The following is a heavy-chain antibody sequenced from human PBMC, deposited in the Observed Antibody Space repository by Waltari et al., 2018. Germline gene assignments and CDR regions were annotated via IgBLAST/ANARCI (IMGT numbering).Heavy chain of an antibody. J-gene: IGHJ4*02. D-gene: IGHD2-15*01. CDR2: ISYSGSTI. CDR1: GFTFSSYE. V-gene: IGHV3-48*03. CDR3: ARGWNSGGTYSRDY. Sequence: EVQLVESGGGLVQPGGSLRLSCAASGFTFSSYEMNWVRQGPGKGRGVVSYISYSGSTIYYADSGKGRFTISRVNAKNSLYRQMNSLRAEDTAVYYCARGWNSGGTYSRDYGGQGTLVTVSS.